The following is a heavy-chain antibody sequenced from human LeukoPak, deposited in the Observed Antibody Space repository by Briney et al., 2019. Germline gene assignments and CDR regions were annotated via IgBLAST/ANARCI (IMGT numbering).Heavy chain of an antibody. CDR2: IYYSGST. Sequence: SETLSLTCTVSGGSISSSSYYWGWIRQPPGKGLEWIGSIYYSGSTYYNPSLKSRVTISVDTSKNQFSLKLSSVTAADTAVYYCARWGGAAAGYYYFDYWGQGTLVTVSS. D-gene: IGHD6-13*01. J-gene: IGHJ4*02. CDR3: ARWGGAAAGYYYFDY. V-gene: IGHV4-39*01. CDR1: GGSISSSSYY.